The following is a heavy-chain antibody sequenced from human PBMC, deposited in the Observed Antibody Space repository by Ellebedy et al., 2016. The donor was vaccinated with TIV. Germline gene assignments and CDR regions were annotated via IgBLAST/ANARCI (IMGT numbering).Heavy chain of an antibody. Sequence: ASVKVSCKASGYLFSSFGINWVRQAPGQGLEWMGWINPNSGGTNYAQKFQGRVTMTRDTSISTAYMELSRLRSDDTAVYYCARGGSGSYPDPVDYWGQGTLVTVSS. CDR1: GYLFSSFG. CDR3: ARGGSGSYPDPVDY. J-gene: IGHJ4*02. V-gene: IGHV1-2*02. CDR2: INPNSGGT. D-gene: IGHD1-26*01.